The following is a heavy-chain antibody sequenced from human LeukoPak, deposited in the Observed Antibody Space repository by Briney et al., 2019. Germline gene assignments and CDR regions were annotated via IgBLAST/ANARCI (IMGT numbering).Heavy chain of an antibody. Sequence: ASVTVSCTASGYTFTSYDSNWVRQAPGQGLEWMGWMNPNRGNTGYAQKFQGRVTITRNTSISTAYMELSSLRSEDTAVYYCARAVAVAVWFDPWGQGTLVTVSS. D-gene: IGHD6-19*01. CDR2: MNPNRGNT. CDR1: GYTFTSYD. V-gene: IGHV1-8*03. J-gene: IGHJ5*02. CDR3: ARAVAVAVWFDP.